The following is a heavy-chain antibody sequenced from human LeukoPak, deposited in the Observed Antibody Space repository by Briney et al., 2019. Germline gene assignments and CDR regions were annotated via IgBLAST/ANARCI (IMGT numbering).Heavy chain of an antibody. J-gene: IGHJ4*02. CDR1: GFTFSSYE. CDR2: ISSGGSGI. D-gene: IGHD2-15*01. V-gene: IGHV3-48*03. CDR3: ARDIRITPSRDFDY. Sequence: GGSLRLSCAASGFTFSSYEMNWVRQAPGKGLEWVSYISSGGSGIYYADSVKGRFTISRDNAKNSLFLQMNSLRVEDTAVYYCARDIRITPSRDFDYWGQGTLVTVSS.